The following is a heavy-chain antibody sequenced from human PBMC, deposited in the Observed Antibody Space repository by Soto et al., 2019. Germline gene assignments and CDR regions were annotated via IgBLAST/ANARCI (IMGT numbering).Heavy chain of an antibody. V-gene: IGHV1-2*04. CDR1: GYTFTSYG. CDR3: AREIAKKERAFDI. D-gene: IGHD2-21*01. CDR2: INPNSGGT. Sequence: GASVKVSCKASGYTFTSYGISWVRQAPGQGLEWMGWINPNSGGTNYAQKFQGWVTMTRDTSISTAYMELSRLRSDDTAVYYCAREIAKKERAFDIWGQGTMVTVSS. J-gene: IGHJ3*02.